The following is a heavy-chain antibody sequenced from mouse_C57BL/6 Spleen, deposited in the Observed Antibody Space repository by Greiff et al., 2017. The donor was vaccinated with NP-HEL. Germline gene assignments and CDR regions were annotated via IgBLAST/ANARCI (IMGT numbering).Heavy chain of an antibody. V-gene: IGHV1-59*01. CDR2: IDPSDSYP. Sequence: VQLQQPGAELVRPGTSVKLSCKASGYTFTSYWMHWVKQRPGQGLEWIGVIDPSDSYPNYNQKFKGKATLTVDTSSSTAYMQLSSLTSEDSAVYYCARATRYAMDYWGQGTSVTVSS. CDR3: ARATRYAMDY. J-gene: IGHJ4*01. D-gene: IGHD1-1*01. CDR1: GYTFTSYW.